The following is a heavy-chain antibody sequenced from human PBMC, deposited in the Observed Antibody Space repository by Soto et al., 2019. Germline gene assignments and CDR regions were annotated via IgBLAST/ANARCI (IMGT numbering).Heavy chain of an antibody. D-gene: IGHD4-17*01. CDR1: GYTYNDYG. J-gene: IGHJ4*02. Sequence: ASVKVSCKASGYTYNDYGISWVRQAPGQGLEWMGWIGAYNGNTNYAQNLQDRVTLTTDTSTSTAYMELRNLRSDDTAMYFCARAGAAVTTHFEYWGKGSLVTVSS. V-gene: IGHV1-18*01. CDR3: ARAGAAVTTHFEY. CDR2: IGAYNGNT.